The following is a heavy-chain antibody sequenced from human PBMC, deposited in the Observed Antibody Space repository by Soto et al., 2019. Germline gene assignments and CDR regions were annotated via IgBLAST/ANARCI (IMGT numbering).Heavy chain of an antibody. D-gene: IGHD1-1*01. CDR1: GYTFTSYG. CDR3: ERSSIMERPNWFDP. V-gene: IGHV1-18*01. J-gene: IGHJ5*02. CDR2: ISAYNGNT. Sequence: GASVKVSCKASGYTFTSYGISWVRQAPGQGLEWMGWISAYNGNTNYAQKLQGRVTMTTDTSTSTAYMELRSLRSDDTAVYYCERSSIMERPNWFDPWGQGTLVTVSS.